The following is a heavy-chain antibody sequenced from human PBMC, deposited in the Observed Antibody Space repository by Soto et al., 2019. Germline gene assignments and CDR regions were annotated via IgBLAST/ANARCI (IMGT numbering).Heavy chain of an antibody. Sequence: LRLSCAASGFTFSGSAMHWVRQASGKGLEWVGRIRSKADSYATAYAASVNGRFTISRDDSKNTAYLQMNSLITEDTAVYYCTYDFWSGYSNYPHFDYWGQGTLVTVSS. V-gene: IGHV3-73*01. CDR2: IRSKADSYAT. CDR3: TYDFWSGYSNYPHFDY. D-gene: IGHD3-3*01. CDR1: GFTFSGSA. J-gene: IGHJ4*02.